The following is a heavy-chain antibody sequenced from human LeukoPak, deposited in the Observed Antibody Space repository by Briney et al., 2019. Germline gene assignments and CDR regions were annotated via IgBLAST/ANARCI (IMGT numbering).Heavy chain of an antibody. D-gene: IGHD4-17*01. J-gene: IGHJ4*02. CDR2: IYYSGST. Sequence: PSETLSLTCTASGGSISSSSYYWGWIRQPPGKGLEWIGSIYYSGSTYYNPSLKSRVTISVDTSKNQFSLKLSSVTAAYTAVYYCASLKVYGDYTQRRDYFDYWGQGTLVTVSS. V-gene: IGHV4-39*01. CDR3: ASLKVYGDYTQRRDYFDY. CDR1: GGSISSSSYY.